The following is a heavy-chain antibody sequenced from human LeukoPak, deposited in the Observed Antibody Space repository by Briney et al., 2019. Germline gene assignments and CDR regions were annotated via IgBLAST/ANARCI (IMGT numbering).Heavy chain of an antibody. D-gene: IGHD2-15*01. CDR1: GFNFSSYA. V-gene: IGHV3-23*01. CDR2: ISCSGNRT. Sequence: GGSLRLSCAASGFNFSSYAMSWVRQAPGKGLEWVSSISCSGNRTYYADSVKGRFTISRDNSKNTLFLQMNSLRAEDTAVYYCAKNLYCGGGSCYPSALGMDVWGQGTTVTVSS. J-gene: IGHJ6*02. CDR3: AKNLYCGGGSCYPSALGMDV.